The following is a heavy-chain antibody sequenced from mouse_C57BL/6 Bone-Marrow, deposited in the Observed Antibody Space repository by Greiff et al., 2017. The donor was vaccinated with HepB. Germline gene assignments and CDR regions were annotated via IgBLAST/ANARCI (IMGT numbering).Heavy chain of an antibody. J-gene: IGHJ3*01. CDR1: GFTFSDYY. V-gene: IGHV5-16*01. CDR2: INYDGSST. CDR3: ARLNYYGSSLSWFAY. D-gene: IGHD1-1*01. Sequence: EVQVVESEGGLVQPGSSMKLSCTASGFTFSDYYMAWVRQVPEKGLEWVANINYDGSSTYYLDSLKSRFIISRDNAKNILYLQMSSLKSEDTATYYCARLNYYGSSLSWFAYWGQGTLVTVSA.